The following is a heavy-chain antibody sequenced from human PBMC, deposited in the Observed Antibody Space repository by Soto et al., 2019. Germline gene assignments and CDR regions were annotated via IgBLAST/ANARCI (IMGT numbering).Heavy chain of an antibody. V-gene: IGHV4-34*01. CDR2: INHSGST. CDR3: ARSSPLSRSYFHY. J-gene: IGHJ4*02. Sequence: ETLSLTCAVYGGSFSCYYWSWIRQPPGKGLEWIGEINHSGSTNYNPSLKSRVTISVDTSKHQFSLKLSSVTAADKAVYYCARSSPLSRSYFHYWGQGALVTVSS. CDR1: GGSFSCYY.